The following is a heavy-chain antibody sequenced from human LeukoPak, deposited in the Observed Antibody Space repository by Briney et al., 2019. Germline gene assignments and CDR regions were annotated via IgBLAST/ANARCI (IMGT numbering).Heavy chain of an antibody. J-gene: IGHJ4*02. V-gene: IGHV1-69*02. D-gene: IGHD6-19*01. CDR2: LIPSLSVT. Sequence: ASVTVSCKASGGTFSGYTINWLRQAPGQGLEWMGRLIPSLSVTNYARKFQGRVSITAVISTSTAYLDLSSLKSEDTAVCYCARGTEQWLSSFDSWGQGTLVTVSS. CDR3: ARGTEQWLSSFDS. CDR1: GGTFSGYT.